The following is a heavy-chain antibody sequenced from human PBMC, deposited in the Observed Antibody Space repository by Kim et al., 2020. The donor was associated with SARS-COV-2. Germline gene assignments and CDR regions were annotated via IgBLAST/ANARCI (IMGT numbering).Heavy chain of an antibody. CDR1: GFTFSSYA. CDR2: ISGSGGST. D-gene: IGHD3-10*01. J-gene: IGHJ4*02. V-gene: IGHV3-23*01. Sequence: GGSLRLSCAASGFTFSSYAMSWVRQAPGKGLEWVSAISGSGGSTYYADSVKGRFTISRDNTKNTLYLQMNSLRAEDTAVYYCAKDSESYGSGGYYPSHFDYWGQGALVTVSS. CDR3: AKDSESYGSGGYYPSHFDY.